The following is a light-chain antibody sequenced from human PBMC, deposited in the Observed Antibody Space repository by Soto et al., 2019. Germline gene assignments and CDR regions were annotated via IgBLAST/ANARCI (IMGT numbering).Light chain of an antibody. V-gene: IGKV1-5*03. CDR1: QTISSC. Sequence: DIQMTQSPSTLSGSVGDRVTITCRASQTISSCLAWYQQKPGKAPKLLIYKASTLKSVVPSRFSGSGSGTEFTLTISSLQPDDFATYYRQHYNSYSEAFGQGTKVDIK. CDR3: QHYNSYSEA. CDR2: KAS. J-gene: IGKJ1*01.